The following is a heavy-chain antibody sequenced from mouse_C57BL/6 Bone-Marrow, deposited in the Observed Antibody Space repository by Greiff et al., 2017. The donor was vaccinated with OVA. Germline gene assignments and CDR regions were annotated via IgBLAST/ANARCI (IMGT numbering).Heavy chain of an antibody. D-gene: IGHD2-5*01. CDR3: TSPAYYSNPYYAMDY. Sequence: QVQLKQSGAELVRPGASVTLSCKASGYTFTDYEMHWVKQTPVHGLEWIGAIDPETGGTAYNQKFKGKAILTADKSSSTAYMELRSLTSEDSAVYYCTSPAYYSNPYYAMDYWGQGTSVTVSS. CDR2: IDPETGGT. V-gene: IGHV1-15*01. J-gene: IGHJ4*01. CDR1: GYTFTDYE.